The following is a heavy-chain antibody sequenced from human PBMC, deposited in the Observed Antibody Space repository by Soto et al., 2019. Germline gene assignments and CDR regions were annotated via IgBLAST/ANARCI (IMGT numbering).Heavy chain of an antibody. CDR2: ISDRGGST. D-gene: IGHD5-18*01. CDR1: GFTFSNYA. CDR3: ARLPYSYVSLYFFDF. J-gene: IGHJ4*02. Sequence: PGGSLRLSCAASGFTFSNYAVSWVRQSPGRGLELVASISDRGGSTKYADSVNGRFTISRDNSRNTLFLQMDTLRAEDTAVYYCARLPYSYVSLYFFDFWGQGTLVTVSS. V-gene: IGHV3-23*01.